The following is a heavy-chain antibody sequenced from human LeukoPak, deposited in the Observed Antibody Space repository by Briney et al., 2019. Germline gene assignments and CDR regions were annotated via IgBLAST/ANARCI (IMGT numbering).Heavy chain of an antibody. Sequence: TGGSLRLSCAASGFTFSSYGMHWVRQAPGKGLEWVAVISYDGSNKYYADSVKGRFTISRDNSKNTLYLQMSSLRAEDTAVYYCANLLRWEPYWGQGTLVTVSS. CDR1: GFTFSSYG. D-gene: IGHD4-23*01. J-gene: IGHJ4*02. CDR2: ISYDGSNK. CDR3: ANLLRWEPY. V-gene: IGHV3-30*18.